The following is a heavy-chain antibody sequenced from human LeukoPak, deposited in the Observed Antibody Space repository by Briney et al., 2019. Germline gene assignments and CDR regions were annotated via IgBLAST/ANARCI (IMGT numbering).Heavy chain of an antibody. CDR1: GGTFSSYA. CDR2: IIPIFGTA. V-gene: IGHV1-69*06. CDR3: AKGRDGYINILIL. J-gene: IGHJ4*02. D-gene: IGHD5-24*01. Sequence: SVKVSCKASGGTFSSYAISWVRQAPGQGLEWMGGIIPIFGTANYAQKFQGRVTITADKSTSTAYMELSSLRSEDTAVYYCAKGRDGYINILILWGRGTLVTVSS.